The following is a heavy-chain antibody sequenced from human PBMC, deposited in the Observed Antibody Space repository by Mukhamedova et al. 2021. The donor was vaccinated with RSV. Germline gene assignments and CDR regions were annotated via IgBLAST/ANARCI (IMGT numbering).Heavy chain of an antibody. D-gene: IGHD3-3*01. CDR2: INSDGTSI. CDR1: W. Sequence: WVHWVRQVPGKGLVWVSRINSDGTSIAYADFARGRFTISRDNAKDTLYLQMNSLSAEDTAVYYCGRRDETVITLAGVGRDLDVWGKG. V-gene: IGHV3-74*01. CDR3: GRRDETVITLAGVGRDLDV. J-gene: IGHJ6*03.